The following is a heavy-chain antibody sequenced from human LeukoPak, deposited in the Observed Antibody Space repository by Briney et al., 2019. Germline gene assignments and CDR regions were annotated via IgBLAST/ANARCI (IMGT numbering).Heavy chain of an antibody. J-gene: IGHJ6*02. Sequence: GGSLRLSCAASGFTFSSYWMSWVRQAPGKGLEWVANIKQDGSEKYYVDSVKGRFTISRDNAKNSLYLQMNSLRAEDTAVYYCARDDYGGYFYDGMDVWGQGTTVTVSS. CDR1: GFTFSSYW. V-gene: IGHV3-7*01. CDR2: IKQDGSEK. D-gene: IGHD4-17*01. CDR3: ARDDYGGYFYDGMDV.